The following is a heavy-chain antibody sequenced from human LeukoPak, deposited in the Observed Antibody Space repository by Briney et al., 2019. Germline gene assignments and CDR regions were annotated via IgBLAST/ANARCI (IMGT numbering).Heavy chain of an antibody. CDR2: IQNSATF. Sequence: SSETLSLTCNVSGGSITSTGYYWGWLRQSPGQGLEWIGNIQNSATFYYNPSLKSRVTISVDMSKNQFSLKLSSVTAADTAVYYCARLLGYCSDYNCPAWGSWGLGTLVTVSS. D-gene: IGHD2-15*01. CDR3: ARLLGYCSDYNCPAWGS. J-gene: IGHJ4*02. V-gene: IGHV4-39*01. CDR1: GGSITSTGYY.